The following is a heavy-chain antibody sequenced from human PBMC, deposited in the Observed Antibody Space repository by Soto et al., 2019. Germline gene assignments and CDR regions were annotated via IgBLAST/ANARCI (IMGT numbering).Heavy chain of an antibody. D-gene: IGHD6-13*01. CDR2: ISYDGSNK. Sequence: QVQLVESGGGVVQPGRSLRLSCAASGFTFSSYAMHWVRQAPGKGLEWVAVISYDGSNKYYADSVKGRFTISRDNSKNTLYLQMNSLRAEDTAVYYCARDRISSSWAYYSYGMDVWGQGPTVTVSS. CDR3: ARDRISSSWAYYSYGMDV. V-gene: IGHV3-30-3*01. J-gene: IGHJ6*02. CDR1: GFTFSSYA.